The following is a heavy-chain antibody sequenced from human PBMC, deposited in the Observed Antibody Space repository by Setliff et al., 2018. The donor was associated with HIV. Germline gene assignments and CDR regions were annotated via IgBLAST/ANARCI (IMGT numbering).Heavy chain of an antibody. Sequence: GASVKVSCKASGGTFSVYGVSWLRQAPGQGLEWVGGIITMFGTVKYAQKFQGRVRITADEVTNIAYMDLSGLRYEDTAVYYCGSDFSGWCYFDMWGQGTLVTVSS. D-gene: IGHD6-19*01. J-gene: IGHJ4*02. V-gene: IGHV1-69*13. CDR2: IITMFGTV. CDR3: GSDFSGWCYFDM. CDR1: GGTFSVYG.